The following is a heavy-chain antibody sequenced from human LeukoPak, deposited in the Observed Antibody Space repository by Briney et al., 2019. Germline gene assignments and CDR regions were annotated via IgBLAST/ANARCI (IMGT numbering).Heavy chain of an antibody. CDR3: VRGLNYDSSGFYFDY. CDR2: IYYSGST. V-gene: IGHV4-59*12. J-gene: IGHJ4*02. Sequence: SETLSLTCTVSGGSISSYYWSWIRQPPGKGLEWIGYIYYSGSTNYNPSLKSRVTISVDRSKNQFSLKLSSVTAADTAVYYCVRGLNYDSSGFYFDYWGQGTLVTVSS. CDR1: GGSISSYY. D-gene: IGHD3-22*01.